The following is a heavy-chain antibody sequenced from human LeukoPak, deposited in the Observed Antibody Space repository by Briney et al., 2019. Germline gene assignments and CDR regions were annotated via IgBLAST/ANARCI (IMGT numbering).Heavy chain of an antibody. Sequence: GGSLRLSCAASGFTFSTSGMSWVRQAPGKGLQWVAYISSRSESKYYAASVKGRFTISRDNAKNTLYLQMNSLRTEDTAVYYCARDKYNDFWSGYYWNYNWFDPWGQGTLVTVSS. D-gene: IGHD3-3*01. J-gene: IGHJ5*02. CDR2: ISSRSESK. CDR3: ARDKYNDFWSGYYWNYNWFDP. V-gene: IGHV3-48*04. CDR1: GFTFSTSG.